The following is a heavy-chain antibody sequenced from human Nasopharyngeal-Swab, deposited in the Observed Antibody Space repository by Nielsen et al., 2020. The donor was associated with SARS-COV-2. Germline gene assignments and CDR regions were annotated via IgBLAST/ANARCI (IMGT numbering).Heavy chain of an antibody. CDR1: GFTFSDYY. Sequence: GGSLRLSCAASGFTFSDYYMSWIRQAPGKGLEWVSYISSSSSYTNYADSVKGRFTISRDNAKNSLYLQMNSPRAEDTAVYYCAREYSGSYWGVDYWGQGTLVTVSS. V-gene: IGHV3-11*06. CDR2: ISSSSSYT. J-gene: IGHJ4*02. D-gene: IGHD1-26*01. CDR3: AREYSGSYWGVDY.